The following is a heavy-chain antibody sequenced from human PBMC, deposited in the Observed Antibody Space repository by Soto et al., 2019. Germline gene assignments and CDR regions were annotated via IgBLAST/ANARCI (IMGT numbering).Heavy chain of an antibody. CDR1: VDSIRHGGHF. V-gene: IGHV4-31*03. CDR2: IYFNGDT. CDR3: ARRSTVSTGYGLDV. Sequence: QVQLQESGPGLVKPSQTLSLTCTVSVDSIRHGGHFWAWIRQHQERALEWIGHIYFNGDTSTNPALRSRVTLSLDEFESQFSLRLTSVTDADTAVYYCARRSTVSTGYGLDVWGQGTTVTVSS. D-gene: IGHD4-17*01. J-gene: IGHJ6*02.